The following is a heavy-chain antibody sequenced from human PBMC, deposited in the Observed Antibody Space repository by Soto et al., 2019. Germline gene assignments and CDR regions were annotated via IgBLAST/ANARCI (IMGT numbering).Heavy chain of an antibody. CDR3: ARTGVSGGAGYYFDY. D-gene: IGHD2-15*01. V-gene: IGHV4-59*01. CDR1: GGSISSYY. Sequence: ETLSLTCTVSGGSISSYYWSWIRQPPGKGLEWIGYIYYSGSTNYNPSLKSRVTISVDTSKNQFSLKLSSVTAADTAVYYCARTGVSGGAGYYFDYWGQGTLVTVSS. J-gene: IGHJ4*02. CDR2: IYYSGST.